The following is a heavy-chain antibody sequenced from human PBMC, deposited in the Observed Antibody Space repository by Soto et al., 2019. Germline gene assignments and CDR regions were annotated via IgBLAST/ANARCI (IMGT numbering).Heavy chain of an antibody. CDR1: GFTFSDYY. CDR3: ARDQPQWLVRIDAY. J-gene: IGHJ4*02. D-gene: IGHD6-19*01. V-gene: IGHV3-11*01. CDR2: ISSSGSTI. Sequence: GGSLRLSCAASGFTFSDYYMSWIRQAPGKGLEWVSYISSSGSTIYYADSVKGRFTISRDNAKNSLYLQMNSLRAEDTAVYYCARDQPQWLVRIDAYWGQGTLVTVSS.